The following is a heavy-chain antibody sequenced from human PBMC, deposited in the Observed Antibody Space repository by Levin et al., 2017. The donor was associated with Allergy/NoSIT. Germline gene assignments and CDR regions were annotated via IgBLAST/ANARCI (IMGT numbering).Heavy chain of an antibody. V-gene: IGHV4-4*07. CDR3: ARESASATSGFLFDY. Sequence: PSETLSLTCTVSGDSIRGYYWSWIRQPAGKGLEWIGQIYSSGSTKYNHSLRGRGTLSIDTPKNHFSLKLTPVTAADTAVYYCARESASATSGFLFDYWGQGILVTVSS. CDR1: GDSIRGYY. CDR2: IYSSGST. D-gene: IGHD3-22*01. J-gene: IGHJ4*02.